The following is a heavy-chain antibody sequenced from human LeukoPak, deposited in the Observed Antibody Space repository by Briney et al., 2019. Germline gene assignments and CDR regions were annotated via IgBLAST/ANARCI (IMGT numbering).Heavy chain of an antibody. V-gene: IGHV3-30*18. J-gene: IGHJ4*02. CDR3: AKARYYDSSGFKRQYYFDY. CDR2: ISSDGSKN. CDR1: GFTFTNYA. Sequence: PGGSLRLSCAASGFTFTNYAMHWVCQTPGKGLEWVALISSDGSKNIYADPVKGRFTVSRDNSKNTLYLQMNSLRAEDTAVYYCAKARYYDSSGFKRQYYFDYWGQGTLVTVSS. D-gene: IGHD3-22*01.